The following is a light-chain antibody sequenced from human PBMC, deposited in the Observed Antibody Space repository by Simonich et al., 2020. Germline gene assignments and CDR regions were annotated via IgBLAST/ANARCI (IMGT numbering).Light chain of an antibody. Sequence: DIVMTQSPDSLAVSLGERATINCKSSQSVLYSSNNKNYLAGYQQKPGQPPKLLIYQASTRESGVPDRFSGSGSGTDFTLTISSLQAEDVAVYYCQQDYSTPYTFGQGTKLEIK. CDR2: QAS. J-gene: IGKJ2*01. CDR1: QSVLYSSNNKNY. CDR3: QQDYSTPYT. V-gene: IGKV4-1*01.